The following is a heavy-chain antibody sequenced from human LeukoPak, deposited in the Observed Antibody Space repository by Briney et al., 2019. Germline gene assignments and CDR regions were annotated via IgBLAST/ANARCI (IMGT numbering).Heavy chain of an antibody. CDR2: ISGSGRRT. J-gene: IGHJ3*02. V-gene: IGHV3-23*01. CDR1: GFTFSSYA. CDR3: ATYYYDSSGYYSWGAFDI. D-gene: IGHD3-22*01. Sequence: PGGSLRLSCAVSGFTFSSYAMNWVRQAPGKGLEWVASISGSGRRTYYADSVKGRFTISRDNSKNTLYLQMNSLRAEDTAVYYCATYYYDSSGYYSWGAFDIWGQGTMVTVSS.